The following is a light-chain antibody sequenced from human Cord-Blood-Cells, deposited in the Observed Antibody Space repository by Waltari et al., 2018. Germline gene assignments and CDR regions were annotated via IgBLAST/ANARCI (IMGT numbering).Light chain of an antibody. CDR2: AAS. Sequence: DIQMTQSPSSLSASVGDRVTITCRTSHSISSYLNWYQQKPGKAPKLLIYAASSLQSGAPSRFSGSGSGTDFTLTSSSLQPEDVANYYCQQSYSTPRTFGQGTKVEIK. CDR3: QQSYSTPRT. J-gene: IGKJ1*01. V-gene: IGKV1-39*01. CDR1: HSISSY.